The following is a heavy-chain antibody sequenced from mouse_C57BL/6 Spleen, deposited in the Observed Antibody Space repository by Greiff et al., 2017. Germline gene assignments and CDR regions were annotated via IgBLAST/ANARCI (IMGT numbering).Heavy chain of an antibody. J-gene: IGHJ2*01. D-gene: IGHD1-3*01. CDR1: GYTFTDYY. Sequence: VQLQQSGPELVKPGASVKISCKASGYTFTDYYMNWVKQSHGKSLEWIGDINPNNGGTSYNEKFTGKATLTVDKSSSTAYMELRSLTSEDSAVFYCARKDILLGYFDYWGQGTTLTVSS. CDR2: INPNNGGT. V-gene: IGHV1-26*01. CDR3: ARKDILLGYFDY.